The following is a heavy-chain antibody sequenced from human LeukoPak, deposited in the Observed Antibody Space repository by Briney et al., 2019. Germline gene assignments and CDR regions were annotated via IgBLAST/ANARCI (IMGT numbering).Heavy chain of an antibody. D-gene: IGHD3-10*01. CDR2: ISSSSSYI. Sequence: GGSLRLSCAASGFTFSSYSMNWVRQAPGKGLEWVSSISSSSSYIYYADSVKGRFTISRDNAENSLYLQMNSLRAEDTAVYYCARVSRGSGSYYFDYWGQGTLVTVSS. J-gene: IGHJ4*02. V-gene: IGHV3-21*01. CDR3: ARVSRGSGSYYFDY. CDR1: GFTFSSYS.